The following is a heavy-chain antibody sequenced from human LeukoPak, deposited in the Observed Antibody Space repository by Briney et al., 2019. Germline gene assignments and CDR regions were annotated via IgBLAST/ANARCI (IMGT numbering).Heavy chain of an antibody. CDR3: ARDTTDTAMAMGVGYNWFDP. J-gene: IGHJ5*02. CDR2: INPSGGST. D-gene: IGHD5-18*01. V-gene: IGHV1-46*01. CDR1: GYTFTSYY. Sequence: ASVTVSCKASGYTFTSYYMHWVRQAPGQGLEWMGIINPSGGSTSYAQKFQGRVTITADESTSTAYMELSSLRSEDTAVYYCARDTTDTAMAMGVGYNWFDPWGQGTLVTVSS.